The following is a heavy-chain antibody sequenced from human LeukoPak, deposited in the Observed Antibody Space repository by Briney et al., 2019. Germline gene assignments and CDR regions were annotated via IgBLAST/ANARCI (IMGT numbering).Heavy chain of an antibody. J-gene: IGHJ5*02. D-gene: IGHD2-2*01. CDR3: ARDLGYCSSTSCRQGWFDP. CDR2: IYYSGST. V-gene: IGHV4-61*01. CDR1: GGSISSTRYC. Sequence: SETLSLTCTVSGGSISSTRYCWGWIRQPPGKGLEWIGYIYYSGSTNYNPSLKSRVTISVDTSKNQFSLKLSSVTAADTAVYYCARDLGYCSSTSCRQGWFDPWGQGTLVTVSS.